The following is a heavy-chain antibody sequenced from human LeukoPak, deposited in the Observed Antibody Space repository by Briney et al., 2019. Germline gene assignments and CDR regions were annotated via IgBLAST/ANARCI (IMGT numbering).Heavy chain of an antibody. CDR3: AKGQQLETN. CDR1: GFTFSSYA. D-gene: IGHD6-13*01. Sequence: GGALRLSCAASGFTFSSYAMSWVRQAPGKGLEWVSAPSGSGGTTYYADSVKGRFTISRDNSKNTLYLQMNSLRAEDTAVYYCAKGQQLETNWGQGTLVTVSS. CDR2: PSGSGGTT. V-gene: IGHV3-23*01. J-gene: IGHJ4*02.